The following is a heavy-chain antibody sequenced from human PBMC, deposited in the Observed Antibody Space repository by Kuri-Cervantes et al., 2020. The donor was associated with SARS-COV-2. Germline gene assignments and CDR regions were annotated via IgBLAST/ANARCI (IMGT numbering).Heavy chain of an antibody. Sequence: ASVKVSCKASGYTFTNYGISWVRQAPGQGLEWMGWINGYNDNTKYAQKLQGRVTMTTDTSTSTACMELRSLRSDDTAVYYCARGIVVVVAAMGYFDYWGQGTLVTVSS. CDR1: GYTFTNYG. CDR2: INGYNDNT. J-gene: IGHJ4*02. D-gene: IGHD2-15*01. CDR3: ARGIVVVVAAMGYFDY. V-gene: IGHV1-18*04.